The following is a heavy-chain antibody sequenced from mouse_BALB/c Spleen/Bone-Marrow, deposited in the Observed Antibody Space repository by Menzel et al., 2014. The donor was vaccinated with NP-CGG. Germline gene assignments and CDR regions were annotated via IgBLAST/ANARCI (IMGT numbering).Heavy chain of an antibody. CDR1: GYTFTEYV. Sequence: QVQLQQSGPELVRAGVSVKISCKGSGYTFTEYVMHWVRQSHAKSLEWIGVISTYSGKTNYNQKFKGKATMTVDKSSSTDYMELARWTSDDSAIYYCASYFCNAMDYWGQGTSVTVSA. CDR3: ASYFCNAMDY. CDR2: ISTYSGKT. J-gene: IGHJ4*01. D-gene: IGHD2-1*01. V-gene: IGHV1-67*01.